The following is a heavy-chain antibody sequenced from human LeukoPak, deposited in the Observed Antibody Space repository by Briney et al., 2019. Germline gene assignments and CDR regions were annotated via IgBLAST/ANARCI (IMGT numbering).Heavy chain of an antibody. CDR1: GFTFSSYS. CDR3: ASIQLLARFDY. V-gene: IGHV3-21*01. D-gene: IGHD2-2*01. Sequence: PGRSLRLSCAASGFTFSSYSMNWVRQAPGKGLEWVSSISSSSSYIYYADSVKGRFTISRDNAKNSLYLQMNSLRAEDTAVYYCASIQLLARFDYWGQGTLVTVSS. CDR2: ISSSSSYI. J-gene: IGHJ4*02.